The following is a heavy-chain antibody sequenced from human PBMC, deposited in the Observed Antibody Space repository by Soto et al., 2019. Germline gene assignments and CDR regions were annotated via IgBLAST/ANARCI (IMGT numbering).Heavy chain of an antibody. CDR1: GGSISSVYAY. CDR2: IYACGST. CDR3: ARGPSGDKVDY. V-gene: IGHV4-30-4*01. Sequence: QVQLQESGPILVKPSQTLSLTCTVSGGSISSVYAYWSWIRQSPDKGLAWIGPIYACGSTYNIPSLRSRVTIPVDTSKDQFALQLSSVTAAYTAVYYCARGPSGDKVDYWGQGTLVTVAS. J-gene: IGHJ4*02. D-gene: IGHD7-27*01.